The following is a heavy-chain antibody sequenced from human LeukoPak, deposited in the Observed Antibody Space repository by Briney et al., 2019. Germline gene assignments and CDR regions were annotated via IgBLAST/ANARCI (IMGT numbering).Heavy chain of an antibody. Sequence: PSETLSLTCTVSGGSISSSSYYWGWIRQPPGKGLEWIGYSFFSGSTNYNPSLKSRVTISLDTSKNQFSLRLNSVTAAGTAVYYCARGGLSSGWYGWGQGTLVTVSS. CDR2: SFFSGST. CDR1: GGSISSSSYY. J-gene: IGHJ4*02. D-gene: IGHD6-19*01. CDR3: ARGGLSSGWYG. V-gene: IGHV4-61*05.